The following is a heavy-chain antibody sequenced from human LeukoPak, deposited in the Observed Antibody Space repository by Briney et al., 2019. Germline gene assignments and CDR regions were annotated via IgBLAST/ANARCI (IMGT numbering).Heavy chain of an antibody. CDR3: AKGYYYDSSGLSSEVTHY. CDR2: ISTDGSNE. CDR1: GLNFNNAW. D-gene: IGHD3-22*01. J-gene: IGHJ4*02. Sequence: GGSLRLSCAASGLNFNNAWMSWVRQAPGKGLEWVAVISTDGSNEYYGDSVKGRFTISRDNSKNMLHLQMSSLSAEDTAVYYCAKGYYYDSSGLSSEVTHYWGQGTLVTVSS. V-gene: IGHV3-30*18.